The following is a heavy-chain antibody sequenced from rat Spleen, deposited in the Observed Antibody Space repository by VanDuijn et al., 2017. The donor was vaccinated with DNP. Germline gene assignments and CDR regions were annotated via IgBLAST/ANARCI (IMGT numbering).Heavy chain of an antibody. CDR1: GFTFSNYD. D-gene: IGHD4-1*01. Sequence: EVQLVESGGGLVQPGRSMKLSCAASGFTFSNYDMAWVRQAPKKGLEWVATISYDGSRTYCRDSVKGRFTISRDNAKSTLYLQMDSLRSEDTATYYCSYTGYFNYWGQGVMVTVSS. CDR3: SYTGYFNY. V-gene: IGHV5-7*01. J-gene: IGHJ2*01. CDR2: ISYDGSRT.